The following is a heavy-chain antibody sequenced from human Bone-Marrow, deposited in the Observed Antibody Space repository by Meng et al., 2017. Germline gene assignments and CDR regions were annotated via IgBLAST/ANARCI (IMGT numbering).Heavy chain of an antibody. J-gene: IGHJ4*02. Sequence: VMLWDLVETLSPPGGPVCTSWASSGSTVRSNSRSWVRQAPGKGLEWVSILYSHSTTRYTDSVKGRFTISRDNSKNTLYLQMNSLRAEDTAVYYCARTTSPSNINWPYFDSWGQGTLVTVSS. CDR2: LYSHSTT. V-gene: IGHV3-53*01. CDR3: ARTTSPSNINWPYFDS. CDR1: GSTVRSNS. D-gene: IGHD1-1*01.